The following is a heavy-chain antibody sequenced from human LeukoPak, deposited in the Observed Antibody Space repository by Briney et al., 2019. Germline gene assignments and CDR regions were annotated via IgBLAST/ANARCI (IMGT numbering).Heavy chain of an antibody. Sequence: GGSLRLSCAASGFTFSSYSMNWVRQAPGKGLEGVSSISTSSSYIYYADSVKGRFTISRDNAKNSLYLQMNSLRAEDTAVYYCARDSGDYVFYYYYMDVWGKGTTVTVSS. V-gene: IGHV3-21*01. D-gene: IGHD4-17*01. J-gene: IGHJ6*03. CDR1: GFTFSSYS. CDR3: ARDSGDYVFYYYYMDV. CDR2: ISTSSSYI.